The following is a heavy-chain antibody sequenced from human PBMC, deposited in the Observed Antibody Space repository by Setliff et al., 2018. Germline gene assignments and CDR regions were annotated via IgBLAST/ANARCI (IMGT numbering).Heavy chain of an antibody. CDR3: ARGKIFYVGDSHYFDI. J-gene: IGHJ4*02. V-gene: IGHV4-61*05. D-gene: IGHD4-17*01. Sequence: SETLSLTCTVSGDSINSYPYYWGWIRQPPGKGLEWIGHIDSSGTTNYSPSLRSRVTISSDTSKNQFSLQLTSVTATDTAVYYCARGKIFYVGDSHYFDIWGQGALVTVSS. CDR1: GDSINSYPYY. CDR2: IDSSGTT.